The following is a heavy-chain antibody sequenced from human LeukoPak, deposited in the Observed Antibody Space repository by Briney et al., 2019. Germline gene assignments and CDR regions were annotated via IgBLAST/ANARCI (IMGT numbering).Heavy chain of an antibody. J-gene: IGHJ3*02. CDR3: AKEGDTMIVVVGAFDI. D-gene: IGHD3-22*01. V-gene: IGHV3-30*02. Sequence: DSVKGRFTISRDNSKNTLYLQMNSLRAEDTAVYYCAKEGDTMIVVVGAFDIWGQGTMVTVSS.